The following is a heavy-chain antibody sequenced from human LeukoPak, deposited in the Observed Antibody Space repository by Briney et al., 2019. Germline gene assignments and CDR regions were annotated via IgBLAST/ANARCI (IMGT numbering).Heavy chain of an antibody. D-gene: IGHD2-2*01. Sequence: PGGSLRLSCAASGFTVSSNYMSWVRQAPGKGLEWVSVIDSGGSTYYADSVKGRFTISRDNSKNTLYLQMNSLRAEDTAVYYCAKEEVVVVPAARNPFDYWGQGTLVTVSS. CDR1: GFTVSSNY. CDR3: AKEEVVVVPAARNPFDY. CDR2: IDSGGST. V-gene: IGHV3-66*01. J-gene: IGHJ4*02.